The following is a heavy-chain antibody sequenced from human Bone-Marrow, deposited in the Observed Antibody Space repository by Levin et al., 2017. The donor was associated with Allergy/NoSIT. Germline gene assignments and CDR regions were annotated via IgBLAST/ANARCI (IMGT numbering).Heavy chain of an antibody. CDR3: ARGPLYGPQGP. J-gene: IGHJ5*02. V-gene: IGHV4-61*01. CDR2: IYYSGST. D-gene: IGHD4-17*01. CDR1: GGSVSSGSYY. Sequence: SETLSLTCTVSGGSVSSGSYYWSWIRQPPGKGLEWIGYIYYSGSTNYNPSLKSRVTISVDTSKNQFSLKLSSVTAADTAVYYCARGPLYGPQGPWGQGTLVTVSS.